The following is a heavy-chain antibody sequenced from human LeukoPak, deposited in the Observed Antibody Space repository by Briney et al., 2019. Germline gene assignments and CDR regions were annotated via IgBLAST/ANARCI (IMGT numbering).Heavy chain of an antibody. V-gene: IGHV6-1*01. CDR2: TYYRSKWYN. CDR3: ARGVYSSGWKDLRYYYYMDV. D-gene: IGHD6-19*01. CDR1: GDSVSSNSAA. Sequence: SQTLSLTCAISGDSVSSNSAAWNWIRQSPSRGLEWLGRTYYRSKWYNDYAVSVKSRITINPDTSKNQFSLQLNSVTPEDTAVYYCARGVYSSGWKDLRYYYYMDVWGKGTTVTVSS. J-gene: IGHJ6*03.